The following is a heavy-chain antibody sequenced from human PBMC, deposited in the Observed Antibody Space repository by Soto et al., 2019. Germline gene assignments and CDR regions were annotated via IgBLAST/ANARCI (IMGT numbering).Heavy chain of an antibody. D-gene: IGHD3-3*01. V-gene: IGHV3-30-3*01. Sequence: QAGGSLRLSCAASGFTFSSYAMHWVRQAPGKGLEWVAVISYDGSNKYYADSVKGRFTISRDNSKNTLYLQMNSLRAEDTAVYYCARDLEYYDFWSGPPYYYYYGMDVWGQGTTVTVSS. CDR3: ARDLEYYDFWSGPPYYYYYGMDV. CDR2: ISYDGSNK. J-gene: IGHJ6*02. CDR1: GFTFSSYA.